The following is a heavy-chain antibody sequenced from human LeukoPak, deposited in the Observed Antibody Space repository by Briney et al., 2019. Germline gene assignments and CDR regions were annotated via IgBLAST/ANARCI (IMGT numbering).Heavy chain of an antibody. J-gene: IGHJ4*02. CDR2: IWYDGSNQ. Sequence: GGSLRLSCAASRFTFRNYGMHWVRQAPGKGLEWVATIWYDGSNQYYADSVKGRFTISRDNSKNTLYLQMNSLRVEDTAVYYCAKETSSWYRSSVDYWGQGTLVTVSS. CDR1: RFTFRNYG. V-gene: IGHV3-33*06. D-gene: IGHD6-13*01. CDR3: AKETSSWYRSSVDY.